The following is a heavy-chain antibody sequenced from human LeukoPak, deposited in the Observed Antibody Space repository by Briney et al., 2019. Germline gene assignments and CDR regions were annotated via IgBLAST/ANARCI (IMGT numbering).Heavy chain of an antibody. CDR2: MNPNSGNT. CDR3: AASHYSGPDY. J-gene: IGHJ4*02. Sequence: ASVKVSCKASGYTVTRYDIIGVRQATGHELEWMGWMNPNSGNTGYAQKFHGRVSMTRNNSISTDYMDLSSLRSEDTAVYYCAASHYSGPDYWGQGTLVTVSS. V-gene: IGHV1-8*01. D-gene: IGHD3-10*01. CDR1: GYTVTRYD.